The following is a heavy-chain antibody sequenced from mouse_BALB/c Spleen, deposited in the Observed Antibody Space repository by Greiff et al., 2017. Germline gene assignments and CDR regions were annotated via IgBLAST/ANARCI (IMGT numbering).Heavy chain of an antibody. V-gene: IGHV1S56*01. CDR3: ARGDYYYGSSPWYFDV. D-gene: IGHD1-1*01. Sequence: VQLQQSGPELVKPGASVRISCKASGYTFTSYYIHWVKQRPGQGLEWIGWIYPGNVNTKYNEKSKGKATLTADKSSSTAYMQLSSLTSEDSAVYLCARGDYYYGSSPWYFDVWGAGTTVTVSS. CDR2: IYPGNVNT. J-gene: IGHJ1*01. CDR1: GYTFTSYY.